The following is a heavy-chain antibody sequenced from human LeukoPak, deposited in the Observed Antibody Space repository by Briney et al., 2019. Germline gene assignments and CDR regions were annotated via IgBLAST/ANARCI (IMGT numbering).Heavy chain of an antibody. CDR2: ISRGGSDI. Sequence: GSLRLSCAASGFTFSTYSMNWVRQGPGKGLEWVSIISRGGSDIYYADSVEGRFTISRDNANNSLYLQMNSLRAEDTALYYCARSLGSGTNGFLDSWGQGTLVTVSS. D-gene: IGHD3-10*01. CDR3: ARSLGSGTNGFLDS. J-gene: IGHJ4*02. V-gene: IGHV3-21*01. CDR1: GFTFSTYS.